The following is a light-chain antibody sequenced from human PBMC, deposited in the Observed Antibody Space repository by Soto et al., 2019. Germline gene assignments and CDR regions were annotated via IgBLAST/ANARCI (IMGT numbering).Light chain of an antibody. CDR1: RGISSA. Sequence: GDIVNITCRASRGISSALDWYQQKPGKAPKLLIYYASSLESGVPSRFRGSGSGTDFTLTISSLQPEDFAPYYCQQAISFPLTFGGGTKVDIK. CDR2: YAS. V-gene: IGKV1-13*02. J-gene: IGKJ4*01. CDR3: QQAISFPLT.